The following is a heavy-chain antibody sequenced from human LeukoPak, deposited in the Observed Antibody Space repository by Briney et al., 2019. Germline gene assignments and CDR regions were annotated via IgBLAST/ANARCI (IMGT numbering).Heavy chain of an antibody. CDR3: ARRPGCANKTSCYNWFDP. Sequence: GASVKVSCKASGYTLTSFDIKWVPQATGQRPGWMGWMKPNSGNTGYAQKFQGRVTMTRNTSINTAYMELSSLRSEDTAVYYCARRPGCANKTSCYNWFDPWGQGTLVTVSS. D-gene: IGHD2-15*01. J-gene: IGHJ5*02. V-gene: IGHV1-8*01. CDR1: GYTLTSFD. CDR2: MKPNSGNT.